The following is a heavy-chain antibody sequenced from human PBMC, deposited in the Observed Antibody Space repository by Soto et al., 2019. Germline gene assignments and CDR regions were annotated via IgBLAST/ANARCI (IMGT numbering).Heavy chain of an antibody. CDR3: AKDXKTTVVTPLYYYYGMDV. V-gene: IGHV3-23*01. CDR2: ISGSGGST. Sequence: PGGSLRLSCAASGFTFSSYAMSWVRQAPGKGLEWVSAISGSGGSTYYADSVKGRFTISRDNSKNTLYLQMNSLRAEDTAVYYCAKDXKTTVVTPLYYYYGMDVWGQGTTVTVSS. J-gene: IGHJ6*02. CDR1: GFTFSSYA. D-gene: IGHD4-17*01.